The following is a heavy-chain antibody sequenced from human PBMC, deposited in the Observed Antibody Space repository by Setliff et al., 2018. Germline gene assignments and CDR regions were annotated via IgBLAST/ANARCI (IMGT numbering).Heavy chain of an antibody. CDR2: IYYSGST. CDR3: ARDPLGEIAVAGHDAFDI. J-gene: IGHJ3*02. V-gene: IGHV4-39*07. CDR1: GGSISSSSYY. D-gene: IGHD6-19*01. Sequence: SETLSLTCTVSGGSISSSSYYWGWIRQPPGKGLEWIGSIYYSGSTYYNPSLKSRVTISVDTSKNQFSLKLSSVTAADTAVYYCARDPLGEIAVAGHDAFDIWGQGTMGTVS.